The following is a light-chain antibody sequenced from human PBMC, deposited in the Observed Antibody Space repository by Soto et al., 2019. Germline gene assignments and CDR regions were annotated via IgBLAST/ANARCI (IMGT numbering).Light chain of an antibody. J-gene: IGKJ1*01. Sequence: EMVLTQSPVNLSLSPGERATLSCRASHVVIAKFLAWYQQKPGQAPRLLIHGASTRATGIPDRFSGSGSGTDFTLTINRLETEDSAVYVCQHYGTTSATFGQGTKVDIK. CDR3: QHYGTTSAT. V-gene: IGKV3-20*01. CDR2: GAS. CDR1: HVVIAKF.